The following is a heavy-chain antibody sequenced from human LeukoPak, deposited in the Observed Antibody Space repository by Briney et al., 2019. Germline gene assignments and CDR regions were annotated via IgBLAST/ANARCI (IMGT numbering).Heavy chain of an antibody. J-gene: IGHJ6*03. CDR2: ISAYNGNT. CDR1: GYTFTSYG. V-gene: IGHV1-18*01. CDR3: ARRKQQPYYYYYYMDV. Sequence: ASVKVSCMASGYTFTSYGISWVRQAPGQGLEWMGWISAYNGNTNYAQKLQGRVTMTTDTSTSTAYMELRSLRSDDTAVYYCARRKQQPYYYYYYMDVWGKGTTVTVSS. D-gene: IGHD6-13*01.